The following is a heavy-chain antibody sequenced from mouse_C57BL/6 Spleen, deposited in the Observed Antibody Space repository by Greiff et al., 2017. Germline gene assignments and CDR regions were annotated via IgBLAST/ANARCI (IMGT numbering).Heavy chain of an antibody. D-gene: IGHD1-1*01. CDR2: IDPSDSET. CDR1: GYTFTSYW. V-gene: IGHV1-52*01. CDR3: ARSTDNPYAMDY. J-gene: IGHJ4*01. Sequence: QVQLQQPGAELVRPGSSVKLPCKASGYTFTSYWMHWVKQRPIQGLEWIGNIDPSDSETHYNQKFKDKATLTVDKSSSTAYMQLSSLTSEDSAVYYCARSTDNPYAMDYWGQGTSVTVSS.